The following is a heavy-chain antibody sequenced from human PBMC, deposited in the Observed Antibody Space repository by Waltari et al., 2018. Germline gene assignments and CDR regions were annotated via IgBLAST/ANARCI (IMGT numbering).Heavy chain of an antibody. D-gene: IGHD3-22*01. CDR2: ISYNERNI. CDR3: ARDYCDRTYCHGMDV. V-gene: IGHV3-30*04. J-gene: IGHJ6*01. CDR1: AFPFSSSA. Sequence: QVQLVASGGGVVQPGRSLRLPCAASAFPFSSSAMHWVRQAPGKGLEWVAVISYNERNISYVDSGKGRFTISRDNSKKMWYLQMNSLRAEDTAVYYCARDYCDRTYCHGMDVWGQGTTVTVSS.